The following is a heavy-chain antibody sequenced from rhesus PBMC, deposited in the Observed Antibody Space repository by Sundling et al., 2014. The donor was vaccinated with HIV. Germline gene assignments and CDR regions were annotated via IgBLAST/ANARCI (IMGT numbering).Heavy chain of an antibody. D-gene: IGHD1-20*01. CDR3: AKAALWGWNNVWEIDY. J-gene: IGHJ4*01. CDR2: ISFSGGST. V-gene: IGHV3S42*01. Sequence: EVLLVETGGGLVQPGGSLKLSCAASGFTFSNYGLTWVRQTPGKGLEWVSSISFSGGSTYYADSVKGRFTISRDNSKNTLSLQMNSLRTEDTAVYYCAKAALWGWNNVWEIDYWGQGVLVTVSS. CDR1: GFTFSNYG.